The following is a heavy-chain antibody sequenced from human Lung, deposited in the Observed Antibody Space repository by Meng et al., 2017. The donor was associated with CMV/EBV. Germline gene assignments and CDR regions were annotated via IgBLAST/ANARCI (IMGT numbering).Heavy chain of an antibody. Sequence: GGSLRFXCAASGFTFSIYGMHWVRQAPGKGLEWVAFIRYDGNNKYYRDSVKGRFTISRDNSKNTLYLQMNRLRPDDTAVYYCASYTQAWYNSGSWGQGTLVTVSS. CDR1: GFTFSIYG. J-gene: IGHJ4*02. CDR2: IRYDGNNK. CDR3: ASYTQAWYNSGS. D-gene: IGHD6-19*01. V-gene: IGHV3-30*02.